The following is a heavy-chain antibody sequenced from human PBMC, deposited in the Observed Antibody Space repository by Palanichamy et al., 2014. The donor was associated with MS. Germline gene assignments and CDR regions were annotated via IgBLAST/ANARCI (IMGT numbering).Heavy chain of an antibody. CDR2: IKQDGSEK. CDR1: GFTFSSYW. J-gene: IGHJ3*02. CDR3: ARVIAARPAFDI. D-gene: IGHD6-6*01. V-gene: IGHV3-7*01. Sequence: EVQLVESGGGLVQPGGSLRLSCAVSGFTFSSYWMSWVRQAPGKGLEWVANIKQDGSEKYYVDSVKGRFTISRDNAKNSLYLQMNSLRAEDTAVYYCARVIAARPAFDIWGQGTMVTVSS.